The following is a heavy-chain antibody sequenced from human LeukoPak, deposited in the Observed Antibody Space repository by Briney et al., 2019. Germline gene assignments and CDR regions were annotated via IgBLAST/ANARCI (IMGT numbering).Heavy chain of an antibody. V-gene: IGHV1-2*02. CDR3: ARDYVDNSDSYGYIALDQ. D-gene: IGHD3-22*01. CDR1: GYTFTDYY. Sequence: GASVKVSCKASGYTFTDYYIHWVRQAPGQGLEWMGWINPNSGSTNYAQNLQGRVSMTRDTSISTAHMELGRLRSDDTAVYYCARDYVDNSDSYGYIALDQWGQGTLVIVSS. CDR2: INPNSGST. J-gene: IGHJ4*02.